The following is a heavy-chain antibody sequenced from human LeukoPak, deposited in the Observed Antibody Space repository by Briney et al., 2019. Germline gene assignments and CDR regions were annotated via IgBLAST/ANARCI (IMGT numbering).Heavy chain of an antibody. Sequence: GESLRLSCAASGFTFSSYAMSWVRQAPGKGLEWVSAISGSGGSTYYADSVKGRFTISRDNSKNTLYLQMNSLRAEDTAVYYCAKGRGDYVSLTFDYWGRGTLVTVSS. J-gene: IGHJ4*02. V-gene: IGHV3-23*01. CDR3: AKGRGDYVSLTFDY. CDR1: GFTFSSYA. D-gene: IGHD4-17*01. CDR2: ISGSGGST.